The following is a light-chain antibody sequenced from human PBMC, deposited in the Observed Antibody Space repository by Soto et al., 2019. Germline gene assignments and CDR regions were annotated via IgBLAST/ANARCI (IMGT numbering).Light chain of an antibody. V-gene: IGLV1-44*01. J-gene: IGLJ3*02. Sequence: QSVLTQPPSASGTPGQRVTISCSGSTSNIGSNTVNWYQQFPGTAPKVLIYSNNQRPSGVPDRFSGSKSGTSASLAISGLQSEDEAEYYCAAWDDRLNGWVFGGGTKLTVL. CDR1: TSNIGSNT. CDR3: AAWDDRLNGWV. CDR2: SNN.